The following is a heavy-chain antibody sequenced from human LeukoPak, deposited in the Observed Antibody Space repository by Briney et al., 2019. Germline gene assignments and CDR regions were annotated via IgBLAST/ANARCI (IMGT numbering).Heavy chain of an antibody. D-gene: IGHD6-13*01. CDR1: GYTFTGYY. V-gene: IGHV1-2*02. Sequence: ASVKVSCKASGYTFTGYYMHWVRQAPGQGLEWMGWINPNSGGTNYAQKFQGRVTMTRDMSISTAYMELSRLRSDDTAVYYCARSWYSSSWRPHILFDYWGQGTLVTVSS. CDR2: INPNSGGT. CDR3: ARSWYSSSWRPHILFDY. J-gene: IGHJ4*02.